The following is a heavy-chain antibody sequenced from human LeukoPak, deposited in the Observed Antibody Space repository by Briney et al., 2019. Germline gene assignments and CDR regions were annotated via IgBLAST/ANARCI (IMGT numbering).Heavy chain of an antibody. V-gene: IGHV4-39*01. Sequence: SETLSLTCTVSGGSISSSSYYWGWIRQPPGKGLEWIGSIYYSGSTYYNPSLKSRVTISVDTSKNQFSLKLSSVTAADTAVYYCASSSWLRSLYFDYWGQGTLVTVSS. CDR2: IYYSGST. D-gene: IGHD6-13*01. J-gene: IGHJ4*02. CDR3: ASSSWLRSLYFDY. CDR1: GGSISSSSYY.